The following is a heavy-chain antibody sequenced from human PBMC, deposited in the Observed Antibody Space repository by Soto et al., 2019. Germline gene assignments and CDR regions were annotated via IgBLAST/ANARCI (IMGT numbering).Heavy chain of an antibody. V-gene: IGHV1-8*01. D-gene: IGHD6-13*01. CDR2: MNPNSGNT. Sequence: QVQLVQSGAEVKKPGASVKVSCKASGYTFTSYDINWVRQATGQGLEWMGWMNPNSGNTGYAQKYQARVHMTRNTPIRTAYMELSSLRSEDTAVYYCERARLNIAAFDPWGQGTLVTVSS. J-gene: IGHJ5*01. CDR3: ERARLNIAAFDP. CDR1: GYTFTSYD.